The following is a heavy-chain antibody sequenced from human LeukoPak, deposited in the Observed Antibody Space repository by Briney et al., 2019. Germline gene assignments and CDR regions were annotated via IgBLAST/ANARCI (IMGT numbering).Heavy chain of an antibody. D-gene: IGHD5-18*01. CDR1: GFTFSSYE. CDR2: IRYDGSNK. J-gene: IGHJ6*03. V-gene: IGHV3-30*02. CDR3: ARCGYSHGYGWGGGYYYYYMDV. Sequence: GGSLRLSCAASGFTFSSYEMNWVRQAPGKGLEWVAFIRYDGSNKYYADSVKGRFTISRDNAKNSLYLQMNSLRAEDTAVYYCARCGYSHGYGWGGGYYYYYMDVWGKGTTVTVSS.